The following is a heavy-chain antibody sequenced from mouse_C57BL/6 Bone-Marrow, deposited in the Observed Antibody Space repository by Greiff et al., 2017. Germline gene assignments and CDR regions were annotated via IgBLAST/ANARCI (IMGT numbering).Heavy chain of an antibody. CDR3: ARLGSADWYYDV. D-gene: IGHD6-1*01. CDR2: ISYSGST. J-gene: IGHJ1*03. V-gene: IGHV3-8*01. Sequence: EVHLVESGPGLAKPSQTLSLTCSVTGYSITSDYWNWIRQFPGNKLEYMGYISYSGSTYYNPSLKSRISITRDTSKNQYYLQLNSVTTEDTATDYCARLGSADWYYDVWGTGTTVTVSS. CDR1: GYSITSDY.